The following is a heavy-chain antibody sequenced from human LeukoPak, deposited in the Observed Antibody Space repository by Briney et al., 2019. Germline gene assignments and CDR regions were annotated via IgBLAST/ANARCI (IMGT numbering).Heavy chain of an antibody. Sequence: GGSLRLSCAASGFTFSSYSMNWVSQAPGKGLEWVSSISSSSSYIYYADSVKGRFTISRDNAKNSLYLQMNSLKTEDTAVYYCTRIFYYETGGYYPDHWGQGTLVTVSS. CDR2: ISSSSSYI. V-gene: IGHV3-21*04. D-gene: IGHD3-22*01. CDR1: GFTFSSYS. J-gene: IGHJ4*02. CDR3: TRIFYYETGGYYPDH.